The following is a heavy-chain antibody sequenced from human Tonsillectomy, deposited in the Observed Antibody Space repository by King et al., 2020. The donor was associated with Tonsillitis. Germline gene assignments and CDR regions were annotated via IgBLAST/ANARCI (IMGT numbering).Heavy chain of an antibody. V-gene: IGHV3-48*02. Sequence: VQLVESGGGLVQPGGSLRLSCAASGFAFSTYAMNWVRQAPGKGLEWVSYISRSSITIYYADSVKGRFTISRDNAKNSLYLQMNSRRDEDTAVYYCARVPFGDYYGSGTYEDYWGQGTLVTVSS. J-gene: IGHJ4*02. CDR3: ARVPFGDYYGSGTYEDY. D-gene: IGHD3-10*01. CDR2: ISRSSITI. CDR1: GFAFSTYA.